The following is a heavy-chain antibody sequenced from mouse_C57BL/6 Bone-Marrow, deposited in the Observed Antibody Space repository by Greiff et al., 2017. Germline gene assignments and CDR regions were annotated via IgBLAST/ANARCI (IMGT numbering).Heavy chain of an antibody. Sequence: EVQLVESEGGLVQPGSSMKLSCTASGFTFSDYYMAWVRQVPEKGLEWVANINYDGSSTYYLDSLKSRFIISRDNAKNILYLQMSSLKSEDTATYYCARDGLGHWYFDVWGTGTTVTVSS. CDR3: ARDGLGHWYFDV. J-gene: IGHJ1*03. CDR2: INYDGSST. V-gene: IGHV5-16*01. D-gene: IGHD4-1*01. CDR1: GFTFSDYY.